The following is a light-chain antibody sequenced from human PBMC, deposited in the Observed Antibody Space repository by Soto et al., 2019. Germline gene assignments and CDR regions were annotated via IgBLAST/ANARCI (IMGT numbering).Light chain of an antibody. CDR2: GAS. V-gene: IGKV3-15*01. CDR1: QSVSSN. CDR3: QQYNNWPLYT. Sequence: EIVMTQSPAILSVSPGERATLSCRASQSVSSNLAWYQQKPDQAPRLLIYGASTRATGIPARFTGGGSGTDFTLTISSLQSEDFAVYYCQQYNNWPLYTFGQGTKLEIK. J-gene: IGKJ2*01.